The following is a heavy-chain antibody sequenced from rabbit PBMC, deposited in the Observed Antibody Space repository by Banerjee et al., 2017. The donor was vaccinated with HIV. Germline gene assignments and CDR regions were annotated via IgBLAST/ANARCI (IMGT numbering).Heavy chain of an antibody. V-gene: IGHV1S45*01. Sequence: QQQLVESGGGLVKPGASLTLTCTASGFSFSSSYWICWVRQAPGKGLEWIACIYAGSGGSTYYASWAKGRFTISKTSSTTVTLQMTSLTAADTATYFCARSYAAYASYGLPLWGPGTLVTVS. J-gene: IGHJ6*01. D-gene: IGHD6-1*01. CDR3: ARSYAAYASYGLPL. CDR2: IYAGSGGST. CDR1: GFSFSSSYW.